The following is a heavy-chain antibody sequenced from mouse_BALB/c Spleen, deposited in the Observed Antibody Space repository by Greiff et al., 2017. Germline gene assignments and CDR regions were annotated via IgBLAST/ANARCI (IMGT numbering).Heavy chain of an antibody. CDR1: GFTFSSYA. CDR3: ARVTTATEAMDY. CDR2: ISSGGST. V-gene: IGHV5-6-5*01. J-gene: IGHJ4*01. D-gene: IGHD1-2*01. Sequence: EVMLVESGGGLVKPGGSLKLSCAASGFTFSSYAMSWVRQTPEKRLEWVASISSGGSTYYPDSVKGRFTISRDNARNILYLQMSSLRSEDTAMYYCARVTTATEAMDYWGQGTSVTVSS.